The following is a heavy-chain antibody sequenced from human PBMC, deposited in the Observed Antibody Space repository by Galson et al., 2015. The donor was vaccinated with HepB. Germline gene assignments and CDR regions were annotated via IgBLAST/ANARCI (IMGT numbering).Heavy chain of an antibody. CDR2: INTNTENP. CDR1: GYSFTDFA. V-gene: IGHV7-4-1*02. D-gene: IGHD2-15*01. Sequence: SVKVSCKASGYSFTDFAMNWVRQAPGQGLEWMGWINTNTENPRYAQAFTGRFVFSLDTSVSTAYLRISSLEAEDTAVYYCARGRYCTASQCYSDYWGQGTLVTVSS. CDR3: ARGRYCTASQCYSDY. J-gene: IGHJ4*02.